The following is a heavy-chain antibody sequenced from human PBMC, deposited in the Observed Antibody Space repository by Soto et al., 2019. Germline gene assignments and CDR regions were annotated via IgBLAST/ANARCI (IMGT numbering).Heavy chain of an antibody. Sequence: QVQLQESGPGLVKPSQTLSLTCTVSGGSISGGYYWSWVRQLPGKGLEWIGYIYYGGSTSYNPSLKSRVTISLDTSKTRFSLKLSSVTAADTAVYYCARAGAYGYDWGQGTLVTVSS. CDR2: IYYGGST. CDR1: GGSISGGYY. V-gene: IGHV4-31*02. D-gene: IGHD5-18*01. J-gene: IGHJ4*02. CDR3: ARAGAYGYD.